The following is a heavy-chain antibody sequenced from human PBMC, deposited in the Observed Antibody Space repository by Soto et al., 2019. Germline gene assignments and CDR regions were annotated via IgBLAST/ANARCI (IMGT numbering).Heavy chain of an antibody. CDR1: GGSFSGYY. CDR3: ARGRRIAVAGVFDI. J-gene: IGHJ3*02. D-gene: IGHD6-19*01. Sequence: PSEILSLTCAVYGGSFSGYYWSWIRQPPGKGLEWIGEINHSGSTNYNPSLKSRVTISVDTSKNQFSLKLSSVTAADTAVYYCARGRRIAVAGVFDIWGQGTMVTVSS. V-gene: IGHV4-34*01. CDR2: INHSGST.